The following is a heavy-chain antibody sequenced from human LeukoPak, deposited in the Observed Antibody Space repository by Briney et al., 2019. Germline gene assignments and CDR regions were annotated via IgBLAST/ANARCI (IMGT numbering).Heavy chain of an antibody. CDR3: AKAPSTMAKALFDY. D-gene: IGHD3-10*01. J-gene: IGHJ4*02. CDR2: ISGSGVNT. V-gene: IGHV3-23*01. Sequence: GGSLRLSCAASGFTFSYYAMSWVRQAPGKGLEWVSAISGSGVNTYYADSVKGRFTISRDNSKNTLYLQMNSLGAEDTAAYYCAKAPSTMAKALFDYWGQGTLVTVSS. CDR1: GFTFSYYA.